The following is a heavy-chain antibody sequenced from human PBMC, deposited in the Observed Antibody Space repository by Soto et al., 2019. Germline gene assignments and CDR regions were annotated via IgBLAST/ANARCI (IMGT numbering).Heavy chain of an antibody. D-gene: IGHD6-6*01. Sequence: SETLSLTCTVSGGSISSYYWSWIRQPPGKGLEWIGYIYYSGSTNYNPSLKSRVTISVDTSKNQFSLKLSSVTAADTAVYYCARLRGSSSSFRRWEIDHWGQGTLVTVSS. CDR2: IYYSGST. V-gene: IGHV4-59*08. CDR3: ARLRGSSSSFRRWEIDH. J-gene: IGHJ4*02. CDR1: GGSISSYY.